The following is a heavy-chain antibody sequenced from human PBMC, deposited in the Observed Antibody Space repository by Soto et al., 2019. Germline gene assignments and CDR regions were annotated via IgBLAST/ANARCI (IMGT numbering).Heavy chain of an antibody. CDR1: GGSISIGVYY. CDR2: THHTGST. J-gene: IGHJ4*02. CDR3: ARIGNPDASLYFDY. Sequence: QVQLQESGPGLVKPSQTLSLTCTVSGGSISIGVYYWNLIRQHPGKGLEWIGYTHHTGSTYYNPSLESRVTISVDPSKNQFSLKLSSVTAADTAVYYCARIGNPDASLYFDYWGQGALVTVSS. V-gene: IGHV4-31*03.